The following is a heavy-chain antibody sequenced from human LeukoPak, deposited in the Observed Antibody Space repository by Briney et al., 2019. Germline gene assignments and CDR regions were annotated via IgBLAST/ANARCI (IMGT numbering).Heavy chain of an antibody. J-gene: IGHJ2*01. CDR1: DYTFTSYG. CDR2: ICGYNGNT. Sequence: ASVKVSCKASDYTFTSYGITWVRQAPGQGLDWMGRICGYNGNTNYAQNFQGRVTMTTDTSTSTAYMELRSLRSDDTAVYYCARGPRYCSSTSCFAGHWYFDLWGRGTLVTVSS. V-gene: IGHV1-18*04. D-gene: IGHD2-2*01. CDR3: ARGPRYCSSTSCFAGHWYFDL.